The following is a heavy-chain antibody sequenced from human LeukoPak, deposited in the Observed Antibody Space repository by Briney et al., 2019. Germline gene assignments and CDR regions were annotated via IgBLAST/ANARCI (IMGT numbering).Heavy chain of an antibody. Sequence: GGSLRLSCEAAGFSFSDHWMGWVRQAPGKGLECVANIKHDGSGKEYVDSVKGRFTISRDNAKNSVYLEMSSLRAEDTAVYYCAKWRWRQSEYEDWGQGTLVTVSS. V-gene: IGHV3-7*01. D-gene: IGHD5-24*01. CDR1: GFSFSDHW. CDR3: AKWRWRQSEYED. CDR2: IKHDGSGK. J-gene: IGHJ4*02.